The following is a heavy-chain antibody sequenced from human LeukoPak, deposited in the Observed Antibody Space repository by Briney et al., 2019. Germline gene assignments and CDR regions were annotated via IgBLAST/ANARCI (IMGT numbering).Heavy chain of an antibody. CDR3: ASDYCGGDCYSLSY. D-gene: IGHD2-21*02. J-gene: IGHJ4*02. V-gene: IGHV4-59*01. CDR1: GGSISNYY. CDR2: IYYSGST. Sequence: SETLSLTCTVSGGSISNYYWSRIRQPPGKGLEWIGYIYYSGSTNYNPSLKSRVTISVDTSKNQFSLKLSSVTAADTAVYYCASDYCGGDCYSLSYWGQGTLVTVSS.